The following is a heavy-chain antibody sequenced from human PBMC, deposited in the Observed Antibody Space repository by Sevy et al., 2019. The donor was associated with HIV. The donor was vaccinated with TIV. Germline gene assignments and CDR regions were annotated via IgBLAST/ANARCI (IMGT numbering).Heavy chain of an antibody. V-gene: IGHV5-51*01. D-gene: IGHD4-4*01. CDR1: GYSFTSYW. CDR2: IYPGDSDT. Sequence: GESLKISCKGSGYSFTSYWIGWVRQMPGKGLEWMGIIYPGDSDTRYSPSLQGQVTISANKSISTAYLQWSSLKASDTAMYYCARHEERYSNYPPMSLLYWGQGTLVTVSS. CDR3: ARHEERYSNYPPMSLLY. J-gene: IGHJ4*02.